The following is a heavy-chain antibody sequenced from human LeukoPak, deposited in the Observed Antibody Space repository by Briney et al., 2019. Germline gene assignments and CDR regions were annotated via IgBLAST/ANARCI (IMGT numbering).Heavy chain of an antibody. CDR3: ARWGKYYYDSSGYYY. Sequence: GASVKVSCTASGYTFTGYYMHWVRQAPGQGLEWMGWIHPNSGGTKYVQRFQGRVTVTRDMSISTVYMELSRLRSDDTAVYYCARWGKYYYDSSGYYYWGQGTLVSVSS. J-gene: IGHJ4*02. D-gene: IGHD3-22*01. V-gene: IGHV1-2*02. CDR1: GYTFTGYY. CDR2: IHPNSGGT.